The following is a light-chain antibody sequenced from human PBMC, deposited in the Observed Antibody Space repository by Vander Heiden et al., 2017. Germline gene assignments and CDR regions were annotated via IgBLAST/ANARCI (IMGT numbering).Light chain of an antibody. V-gene: IGLV1-40*01. CDR2: TNN. J-gene: IGLJ3*02. CDR3: LACDNSLSGWV. Sequence: QSVPTQPPLVSRAPAHRLTLSCTGSRPNIGAGSLVHWYQQLPGTAPKLLIYTNNNRPSGVPDRFSGSKSGTSASLAITGLQAEDEADYYCLACDNSLSGWVFGGGTKLTVL. CDR1: RPNIGAGSL.